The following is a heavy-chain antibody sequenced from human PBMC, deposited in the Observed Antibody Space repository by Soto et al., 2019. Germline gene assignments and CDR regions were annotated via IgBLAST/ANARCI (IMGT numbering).Heavy chain of an antibody. D-gene: IGHD6-19*01. J-gene: IGHJ4*02. CDR1: GFTFSSYA. CDR3: ASLYSSGWARDH. Sequence: GSLRLSCAASGFTFSSYAMSWVRQAPGKGLEWVSRISSDGSTTNYADSVKGRFTVSRDNAKSTLYLQMENQRAEDTAVYYCASLYSSGWARDHWGQGTMVPVYS. CDR2: ISSDGSTT. V-gene: IGHV3-74*01.